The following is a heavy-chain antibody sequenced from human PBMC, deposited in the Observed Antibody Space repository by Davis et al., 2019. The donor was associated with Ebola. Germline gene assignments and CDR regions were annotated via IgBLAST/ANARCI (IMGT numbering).Heavy chain of an antibody. CDR2: ISAYNGNT. J-gene: IGHJ6*02. CDR3: ARDLRGGSPRYCSGGSCYYYYGMDV. V-gene: IGHV1-18*01. D-gene: IGHD2-15*01. Sequence: ASVTVSCKASGYTFTSYGISWVRQAPGQGLEWMGWISAYNGNTNYAQKLQGRVTMTTDTSTSTAYMELRSLRSDDTAVYYCARDLRGGSPRYCSGGSCYYYYGMDVWGQGTTVTVSS. CDR1: GYTFTSYG.